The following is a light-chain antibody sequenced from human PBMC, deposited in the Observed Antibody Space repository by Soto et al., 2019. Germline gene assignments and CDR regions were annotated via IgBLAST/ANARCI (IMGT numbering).Light chain of an antibody. V-gene: IGKV3-15*01. Sequence: EIVMTQSPSTLSVSPGERVTLSCRASQSLSNNLAWYQQKPGQAPRLLIYSTSTMATGIPSRFSGSASGTEFTLTISSLQSEDFAVYYCQQYNTWPLAFGGGTKVETK. CDR3: QQYNTWPLA. J-gene: IGKJ4*01. CDR1: QSLSNN. CDR2: STS.